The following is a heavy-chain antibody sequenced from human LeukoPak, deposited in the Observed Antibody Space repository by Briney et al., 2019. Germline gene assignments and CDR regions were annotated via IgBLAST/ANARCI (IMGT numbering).Heavy chain of an antibody. J-gene: IGHJ3*02. CDR1: GFTFSSYD. CDR3: ARSSGSSPDDACDI. D-gene: IGHD3-10*01. V-gene: IGHV3-13*05. Sequence: PGGSLRLSCAASGFTFSSYDMLWVRQATGKGLEWVSAIGTAGDPYYPGSVKGRFTISRENAKNSLYLQMNSLRAGDTAVYYCARSSGSSPDDACDIWGQGTMVTVSS. CDR2: IGTAGDP.